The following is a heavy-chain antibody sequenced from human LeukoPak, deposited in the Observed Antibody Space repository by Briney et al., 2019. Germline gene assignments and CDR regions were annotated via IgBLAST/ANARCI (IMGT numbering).Heavy chain of an antibody. CDR1: GGSFSGYY. CDR3: ARGYGSGNYYPKDY. D-gene: IGHD3-10*01. J-gene: IGHJ4*02. Sequence: PSETLSLTCAVYGGSFSGYYWSWIRQPSGKGLEWIGEINHSGSTNYNPSLKSRVTISVDTSKNQWSLKLTSVTAADTAVYYCARGYGSGNYYPKDYWGQGTLVTVSS. CDR2: INHSGST. V-gene: IGHV4-34*01.